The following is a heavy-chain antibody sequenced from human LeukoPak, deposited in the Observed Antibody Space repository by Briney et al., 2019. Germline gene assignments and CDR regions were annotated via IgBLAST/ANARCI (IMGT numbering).Heavy chain of an antibody. J-gene: IGHJ5*02. V-gene: IGHV1-69*05. CDR1: GGTFSSYA. Sequence: SVKVSCKASGGTFSSYAISWVRQAPGQGLEWMGGIIPIFGTANYAQKFQGRVTITTDESTSTAYMELSSLRSEDTAVYYCAGAIFGVVNWFDPWGQGTLVTVSS. CDR3: AGAIFGVVNWFDP. CDR2: IIPIFGTA. D-gene: IGHD3-3*01.